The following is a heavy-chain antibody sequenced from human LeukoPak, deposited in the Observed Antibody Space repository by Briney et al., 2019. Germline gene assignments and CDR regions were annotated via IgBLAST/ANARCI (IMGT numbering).Heavy chain of an antibody. Sequence: ASVKVSCKASGYTFTGYYMHWVRQAPGQGLEWIGWINPNSGGTSYSQNFQGRVTMTRDTSITTAYMELSRLRSDDTAVYYCARDLRSGNYPAPFDFWGQGTLVTVSS. J-gene: IGHJ4*02. CDR3: ARDLRSGNYPAPFDF. CDR1: GYTFTGYY. V-gene: IGHV1-2*02. CDR2: INPNSGGT. D-gene: IGHD1-26*01.